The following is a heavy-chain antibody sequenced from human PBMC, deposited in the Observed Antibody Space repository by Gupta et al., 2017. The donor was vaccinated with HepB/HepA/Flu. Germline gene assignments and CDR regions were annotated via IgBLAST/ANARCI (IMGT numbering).Heavy chain of an antibody. D-gene: IGHD2-2*02. V-gene: IGHV4-34*01. J-gene: IGHJ4*02. CDR2: INHSGST. Sequence: QVQLQQWGAGLLKPSETLSLTCAVYGGSFSGSYWSWIRQPPGKGLEWLGEINHSGSTNYNPSLKSRVTISVDTAKIQFSLKLSSVTAADTAVYYCARGGDIVVVPAAISIERPDYFDYWGQGTLVTVSS. CDR1: GGSFSGSY. CDR3: ARGGDIVVVPAAISIERPDYFDY.